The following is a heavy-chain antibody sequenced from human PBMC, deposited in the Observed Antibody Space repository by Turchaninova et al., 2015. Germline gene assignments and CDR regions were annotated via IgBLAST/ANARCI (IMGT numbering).Heavy chain of an antibody. CDR3: ARDGDAVMVELDY. V-gene: IGHV1-2*02. J-gene: IGHJ4*02. CDR2: INSNSGAT. CDR1: GYTFIGYY. D-gene: IGHD3-10*01. Sequence: QVQLVQSGAEVKKPGASVRVSCKASGYTFIGYYMYWVGQAPGQGLELMGWINSNSGATKYEQKFQCRVTMARDAAISTLYMALGRLRSGDTAVYSCARDGDAVMVELDYWGQGTLVTVSS.